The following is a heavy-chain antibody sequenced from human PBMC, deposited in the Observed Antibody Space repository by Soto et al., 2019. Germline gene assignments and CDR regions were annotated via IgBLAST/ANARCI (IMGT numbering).Heavy chain of an antibody. CDR1: GYSFTTYG. Sequence: QVPLVQSGAEVKKPGASVKVSCKASGYSFTTYGFTWVRQAPGQGLEWMGWISTYNGYTNYAQQLQGRVTRTTDTDTGTAYMDLMSLTTDETAVYDCARVVQSTSLDSWSSYYTPGYFDSWCQGNMVTVSS. CDR2: ISTYNGYT. D-gene: IGHD3-3*01. J-gene: IGHJ4*02. CDR3: ARVVQSTSLDSWSSYYTPGYFDS. V-gene: IGHV1-18*04.